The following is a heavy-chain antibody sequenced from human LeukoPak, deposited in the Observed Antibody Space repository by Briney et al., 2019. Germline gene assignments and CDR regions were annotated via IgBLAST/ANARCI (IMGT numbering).Heavy chain of an antibody. J-gene: IGHJ5*02. Sequence: PSETLSLTCTVSGGSISSYYWSWIRQPPGKGLEWIGYIYYSGSTNYNPSLKSRVTISVDTSKNQFSLKLSSVTAADTAVYYCAREGISYGSGIYNWFDPWGQGTLVTVSS. D-gene: IGHD3-10*01. V-gene: IGHV4-59*01. CDR2: IYYSGST. CDR1: GGSISSYY. CDR3: AREGISYGSGIYNWFDP.